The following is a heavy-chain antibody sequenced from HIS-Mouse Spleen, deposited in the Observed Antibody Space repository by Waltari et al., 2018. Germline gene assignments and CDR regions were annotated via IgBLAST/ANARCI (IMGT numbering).Heavy chain of an antibody. Sequence: QVTLRESGPALVKPTQTLTLTCTFSGFSLSTSGMCVSWIRQPPGKALHWLARIDWDDDKYSSTSLNTRSTISRDTSKNQVVRTMTNMDPLDTATYYCARIAEGYTSGWYACDYWGQGTLVTVSS. CDR2: IDWDDDK. CDR3: ARIAEGYTSGWYACDY. D-gene: IGHD6-19*01. CDR1: GFSLSTSGMC. V-gene: IGHV2-70*15. J-gene: IGHJ4*02.